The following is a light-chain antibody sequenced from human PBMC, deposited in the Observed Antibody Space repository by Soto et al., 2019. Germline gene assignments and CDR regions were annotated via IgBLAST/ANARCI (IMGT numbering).Light chain of an antibody. V-gene: IGKV3-20*01. CDR2: DAS. CDR1: QRISNSY. J-gene: IGKJ2*02. Sequence: EIVLTQSPGTLSLPPGERATLSCRASQRISNSYLAWYQQKPGQAPRLLLYDASSRATGIPDRVSGSGSGTDFPLTISRLEPEDFAVYYCQQYARPPCAFGQGTKVEIK. CDR3: QQYARPPCA.